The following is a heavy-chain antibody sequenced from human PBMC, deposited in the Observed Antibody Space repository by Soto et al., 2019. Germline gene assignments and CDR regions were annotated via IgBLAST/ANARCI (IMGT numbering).Heavy chain of an antibody. V-gene: IGHV3-30*03. Sequence: QSGGSLRLSCAASGFSFTSFGIHWVRQAPGKGLEWVALVSYDGRSKFFSDSVKGRFAISRDNSKKTVYLEMNSLTTEDTAVYYCAILPTVTTTSDYWGQGTLVTVSS. CDR3: AILPTVTTTSDY. CDR2: VSYDGRSK. D-gene: IGHD4-17*01. J-gene: IGHJ4*02. CDR1: GFSFTSFG.